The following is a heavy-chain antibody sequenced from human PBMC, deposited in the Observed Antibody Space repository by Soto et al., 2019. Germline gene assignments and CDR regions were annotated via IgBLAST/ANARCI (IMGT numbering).Heavy chain of an antibody. V-gene: IGHV4-4*02. CDR3: VRVPNY. CDR2: IHHNGNT. Sequence: QVQLQESGPGLVKPSGTLSLTCTVSGDSISSLNWWSWVRQPPGKGLEWLGQIHHNGNTDYNASLKSRVTISIATSKHQCSLNLNSVTVADTDVYYCVRVPNYWGQGTLVTVSS. J-gene: IGHJ4*02. CDR1: GDSISSLNW.